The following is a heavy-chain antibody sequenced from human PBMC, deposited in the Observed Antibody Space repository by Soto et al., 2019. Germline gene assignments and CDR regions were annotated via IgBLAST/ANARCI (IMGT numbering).Heavy chain of an antibody. CDR1: GFTFSSYA. V-gene: IGHV3-23*01. CDR2: ISGSGGST. J-gene: IGHJ4*02. CDR3: AKMEVVGDGGFTGFFDY. Sequence: GGSLRLSCAASGFTFSSYAMSWVRQAPGKGLEWVSAISGSGGSTYYADSVKGRFTISRDNSKNTLYLQMNSLRAEDTAVYYCAKMEVVGDGGFTGFFDYWGQGTLVTVSS. D-gene: IGHD3-16*01.